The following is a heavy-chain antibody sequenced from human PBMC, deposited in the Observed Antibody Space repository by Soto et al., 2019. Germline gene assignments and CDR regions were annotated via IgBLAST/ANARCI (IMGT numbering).Heavy chain of an antibody. CDR3: ARGMVRGVSGWFDP. Sequence: SETLSLTCTVSGGCISSYYWSWIRQPPGKGLEWIGYIYYSGSTNYNPSLKSRVTISVDTSKNQFSLKLSSVTAADTAVYYCARGMVRGVSGWFDPWGQGTLVTVSS. D-gene: IGHD3-10*01. V-gene: IGHV4-59*08. CDR1: GGCISSYY. CDR2: IYYSGST. J-gene: IGHJ5*02.